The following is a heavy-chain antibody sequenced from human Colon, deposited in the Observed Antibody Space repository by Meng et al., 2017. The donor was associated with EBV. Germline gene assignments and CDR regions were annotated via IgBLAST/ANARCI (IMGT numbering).Heavy chain of an antibody. J-gene: IGHJ4*02. CDR2: IYYGGST. D-gene: IGHD4-17*01. V-gene: IGHV4-4*02. CDR1: GTSITSSNW. CDR3: ASLYGDFAF. Sequence: VQLQGAGPGLVKPSGTLSRTCAFSGTSITSSNWWSWVRQPPGKGLEWIGEIYYGGSTNYNPSLKSRVTISLDESKNQFSLRLASMTAADTAVYYCASLYGDFAFWGQGTLVTVSS.